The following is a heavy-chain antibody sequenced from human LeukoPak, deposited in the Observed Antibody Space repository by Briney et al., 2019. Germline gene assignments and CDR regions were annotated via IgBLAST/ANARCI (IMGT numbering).Heavy chain of an antibody. J-gene: IGHJ3*02. CDR1: KFTFSSYA. Sequence: GGSLRPSCAASKFTFSSYAMSWVRQAPGKGLEWVSAISESGGTTYYADSVKGRFTISRDNSKNTLFLQMNSLRAEDTAVYYCAREMTTVTYAFDIWGQGTMVTVSS. CDR2: ISESGGTT. D-gene: IGHD4-17*01. V-gene: IGHV3-23*01. CDR3: AREMTTVTYAFDI.